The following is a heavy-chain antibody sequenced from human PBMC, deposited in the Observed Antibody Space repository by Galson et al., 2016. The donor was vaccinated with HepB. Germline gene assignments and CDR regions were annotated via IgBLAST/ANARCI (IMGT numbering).Heavy chain of an antibody. CDR1: GFNFGTFA. D-gene: IGHD2-15*01. Sequence: SLRLSCADSGFNFGTFAMTWVRQAPGKGLEWVSIISGSGDSTNYADSVKGRFTISRDNSISTLYLQMNSLRAEDTAVYYCAKAGYCSYHTCSLEHWGQGTLVTVSP. CDR2: ISGSGDST. CDR3: AKAGYCSYHTCSLEH. V-gene: IGHV3-23*01. J-gene: IGHJ1*01.